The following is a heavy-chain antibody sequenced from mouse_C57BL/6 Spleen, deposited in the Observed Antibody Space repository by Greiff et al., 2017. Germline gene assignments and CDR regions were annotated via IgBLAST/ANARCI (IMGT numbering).Heavy chain of an antibody. Sequence: QVQLQQSGPELVKPGASVKISCKASGYSFTSYYIHWVKQRPGQGLEWIGWIYPGSGNTKYNEKFKGKATLTADTSSSTAYMQLSSLTSEDSAVYDCERGEGITTVVAYYCAMDYWGQGTSVTVSS. CDR1: GYSFTSYY. CDR2: IYPGSGNT. J-gene: IGHJ4*01. CDR3: ERGEGITTVVAYYCAMDY. D-gene: IGHD1-1*01. V-gene: IGHV1-66*01.